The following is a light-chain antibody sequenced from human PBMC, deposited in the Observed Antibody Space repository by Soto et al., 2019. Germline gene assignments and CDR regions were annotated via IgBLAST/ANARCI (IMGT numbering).Light chain of an antibody. J-gene: IGLJ1*01. CDR3: SSYTSSSTYV. V-gene: IGLV2-14*01. Sequence: QSALTQPASVSGSPGQSITISCTGTRSDVGGYNYVYWHQQHPGKAPKLMIYDVTNRPSGVSDRFSGSKSGNTASLTISGLQAEDESDYYCSSYTSSSTYVFGAGTKFTVL. CDR1: RSDVGGYNY. CDR2: DVT.